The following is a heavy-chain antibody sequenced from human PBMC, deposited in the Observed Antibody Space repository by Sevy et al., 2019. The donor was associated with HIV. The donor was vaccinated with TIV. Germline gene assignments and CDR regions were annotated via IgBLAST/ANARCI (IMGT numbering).Heavy chain of an antibody. CDR2: IYYSGST. Sequence: SETLSLTCTVSGGSISSYYWSWIRQPPGKGLEWIGYIYYSGSTNYNPSLKSRVTISVDTSKNQFSLKLSSVTAADTAVYYCARERRYCSSTSCYRVGSEFDYWGQGTLVTVSS. D-gene: IGHD2-2*01. CDR3: ARERRYCSSTSCYRVGSEFDY. V-gene: IGHV4-59*01. J-gene: IGHJ4*02. CDR1: GGSISSYY.